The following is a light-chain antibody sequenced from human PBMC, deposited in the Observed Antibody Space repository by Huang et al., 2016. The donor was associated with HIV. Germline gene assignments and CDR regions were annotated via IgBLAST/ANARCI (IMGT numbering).Light chain of an antibody. J-gene: IGKJ4*01. V-gene: IGKV3D-15*01. CDR2: DTS. CDR1: QNVRNN. CDR3: QQYDKWPPGLT. Sequence: EIKMTQSPATLSVSPGERVTLSCRASQNVRNNLAWYQQKTGQAPRLLIYDTSTRACGIPARVSGSGSGSEFTLTISVLQSEDFAIEYCQQYDKWPPGLTFGGGTKVEI.